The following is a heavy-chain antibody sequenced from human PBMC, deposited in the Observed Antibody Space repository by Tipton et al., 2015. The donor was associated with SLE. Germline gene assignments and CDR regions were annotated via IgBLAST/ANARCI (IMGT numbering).Heavy chain of an antibody. CDR3: AREVRNAVDI. J-gene: IGHJ3*02. V-gene: IGHV4-59*01. CDR1: GGSISTYY. CDR2: SYYSGST. Sequence: TLSLTCTVSGGSISTYYWSWIRQPPGKGLEWIGYSYYSGSTNYNPSLKSRVTISVDTSKNHFSLKLSSVTASDTAVYYCAREVRNAVDIWGQGTMVTVSS.